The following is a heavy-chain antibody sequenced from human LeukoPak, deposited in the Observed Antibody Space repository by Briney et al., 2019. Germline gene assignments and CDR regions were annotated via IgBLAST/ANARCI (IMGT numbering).Heavy chain of an antibody. CDR1: GFIVSNNY. Sequence: GGSLRLSCVVSGFIVSNNYIIWVRQAPGNGLERVSVIYGDGRTSHSASVRGRFTISRDNSKNIVSLQMNNLRAEDTAVYYCARGRGLGVVSPYFDYWGQGTLVTVSS. D-gene: IGHD3-3*01. CDR2: IYGDGRT. J-gene: IGHJ4*02. V-gene: IGHV3-53*01. CDR3: ARGRGLGVVSPYFDY.